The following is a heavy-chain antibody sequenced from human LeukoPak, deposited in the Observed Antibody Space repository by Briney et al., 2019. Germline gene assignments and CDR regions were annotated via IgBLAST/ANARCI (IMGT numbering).Heavy chain of an antibody. Sequence: GASVKVSCKASGYTFTSCGISWVRQAPGQGLEWMGWISAYNGNTNYAQKLQGRVTMTTDTSTSTAYMELRSLRSDDAAVYYCARDPVGYSYAFDIWGQVTMVTVSS. V-gene: IGHV1-18*04. J-gene: IGHJ3*02. CDR3: ARDPVGYSYAFDI. D-gene: IGHD5-18*01. CDR2: ISAYNGNT. CDR1: GYTFTSCG.